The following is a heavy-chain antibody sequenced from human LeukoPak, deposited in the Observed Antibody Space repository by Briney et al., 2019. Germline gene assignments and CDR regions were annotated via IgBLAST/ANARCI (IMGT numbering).Heavy chain of an antibody. V-gene: IGHV4-38-2*01. CDR1: GYSIDSGYY. J-gene: IGHJ5*02. Sequence: SEALPPTCSLPGYSIDSGYYWGWIRPAPGKGREWVGSIYHTGSTYYNPSLESRLTISLDTSKNHFSLRLNSVTAADTAVYFCGYYDSSGRLSSWGQGTLVAVSS. D-gene: IGHD3-22*01. CDR3: GYYDSSGRLSS. CDR2: IYHTGST.